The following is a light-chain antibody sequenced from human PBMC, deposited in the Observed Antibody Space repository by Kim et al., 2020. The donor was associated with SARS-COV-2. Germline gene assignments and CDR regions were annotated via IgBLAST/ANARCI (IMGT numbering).Light chain of an antibody. J-gene: IGKJ5*01. V-gene: IGKV1-39*01. Sequence: SASVGDRVTITCRASRTITIYLNWYQQKPGKAPNLLIYAASSLQSGVPSRFSGSGSGTDFTLTISSLQPEDFATYYCQQSYSSITFGQGTRLEIK. CDR3: QQSYSSIT. CDR2: AAS. CDR1: RTITIY.